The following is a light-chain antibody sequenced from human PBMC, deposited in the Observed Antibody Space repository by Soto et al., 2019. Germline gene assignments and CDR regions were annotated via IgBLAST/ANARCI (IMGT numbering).Light chain of an antibody. CDR2: GAS. V-gene: IGKV3-15*01. J-gene: IGKJ2*01. Sequence: EIVMTQSPATLSVSPGERATLSCRASQSVSSNLAWYQQKPGQAPRLLIYGASTMATGIPARFSGSGSGTEFTLTISSLQSEDFAVYYCQQYNNWPPAYTFGQWTKLEIK. CDR1: QSVSSN. CDR3: QQYNNWPPAYT.